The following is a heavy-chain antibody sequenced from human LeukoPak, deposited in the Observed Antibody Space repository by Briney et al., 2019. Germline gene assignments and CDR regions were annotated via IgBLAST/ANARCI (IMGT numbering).Heavy chain of an antibody. CDR2: ISGSGGST. J-gene: IGHJ4*02. D-gene: IGHD5-18*01. Sequence: GGSLRLSCAASGFTFSSYAMSWVRQAPGKGLEWVSAISGSGGSTYYADSVKGRFTISRDNSKNTLYLQMNSLRAEDTAVYYCAKDPHIYSYGSYFDYWGQGTLVTVSS. CDR1: GFTFSSYA. CDR3: AKDPHIYSYGSYFDY. V-gene: IGHV3-23*01.